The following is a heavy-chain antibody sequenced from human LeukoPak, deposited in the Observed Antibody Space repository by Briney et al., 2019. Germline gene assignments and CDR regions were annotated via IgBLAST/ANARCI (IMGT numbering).Heavy chain of an antibody. CDR2: INPNGGGT. CDR1: GYTFTGYY. Sequence: GASVKVSCKASGYTFTGYYMHWVRQAPGQGLVWMGWINPNGGGTNYAQKFQGRVTMTRDTSISTAYMELSRLRSDDTAVYYCATYYDFWSGYRENTYFDYWGQGTLVTVSS. D-gene: IGHD3-3*01. J-gene: IGHJ4*02. V-gene: IGHV1-2*02. CDR3: ATYYDFWSGYRENTYFDY.